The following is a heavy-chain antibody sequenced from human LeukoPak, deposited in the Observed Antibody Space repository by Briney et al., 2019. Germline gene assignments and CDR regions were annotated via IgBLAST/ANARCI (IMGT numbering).Heavy chain of an antibody. CDR3: ATSSGELLGREFDY. Sequence: GASVKVSCKVSGYTLTVLSMHWVRQAPGKGLEWMGGFDPEDGETIYAEKFQGRVTMTEDTSIETAYMELSSLRSEDTAVYYCATSSGELLGREFDYWGQGTLVTVSP. V-gene: IGHV1-24*01. J-gene: IGHJ4*02. CDR1: GYTLTVLS. D-gene: IGHD1-26*01. CDR2: FDPEDGET.